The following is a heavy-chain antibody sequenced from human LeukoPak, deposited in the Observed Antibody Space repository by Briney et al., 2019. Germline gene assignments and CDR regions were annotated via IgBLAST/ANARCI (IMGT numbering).Heavy chain of an antibody. CDR2: IFYTGDS. CDR1: GVSSSSSY. CDR3: ARHRFASLLDS. D-gene: IGHD2-21*01. V-gene: IGHV4-59*08. Sequence: SETLSLTCTVSGVSSSSSYWSWIRQPPGNGLEWIGYIFYTGDSNHNPSFKSRVSISLDTSKDQISLKLSSVTAADTAVYYCARHRFASLLDSWGQGTLVTVSS. J-gene: IGHJ4*02.